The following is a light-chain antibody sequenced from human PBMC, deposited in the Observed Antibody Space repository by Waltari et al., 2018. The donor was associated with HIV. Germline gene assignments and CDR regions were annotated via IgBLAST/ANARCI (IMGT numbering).Light chain of an antibody. CDR2: GAS. V-gene: IGKV3-15*01. J-gene: IGKJ1*01. CDR3: QHYNNWPPWT. Sequence: EIVMTQSPATLSVSPGERATLSCRASQSISSNLAWYQQKPGQAPRLLIYGASTRATSIPARFSGSGSGTEFTLTISSLQSEDFALYYWQHYNNWPPWTFGQGTKVEIK. CDR1: QSISSN.